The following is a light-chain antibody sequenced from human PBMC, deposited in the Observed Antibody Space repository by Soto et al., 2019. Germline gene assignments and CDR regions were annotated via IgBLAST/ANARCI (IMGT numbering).Light chain of an antibody. CDR1: QGISNY. CDR2: AAS. J-gene: IGKJ1*01. Sequence: DIQMTQSPSSLSASVGDRVTITCRASQGISNYLAWYQQKTGKVPKLLIYAASTLQSRVPYRFSGSGSGTDFNLNISSLQPEDVATYYCQQYNSAPRTFGQGTKEEIK. V-gene: IGKV1-27*01. CDR3: QQYNSAPRT.